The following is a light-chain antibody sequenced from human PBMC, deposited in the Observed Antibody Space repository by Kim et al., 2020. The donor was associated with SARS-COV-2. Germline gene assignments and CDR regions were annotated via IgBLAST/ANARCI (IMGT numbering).Light chain of an antibody. J-gene: IGKJ2*01. CDR3: QHYGSSPPFT. CDR2: AAS. V-gene: IGKV3-20*01. Sequence: SPGARSTLSCRASQIVSSIYLAWYQHKPGQAPRLLIYAASSRATGIPDRFSGSGSGTDFTLNISRLEPEDFAVYYCQHYGSSPPFTFGQGTKLEIK. CDR1: QIVSSIY.